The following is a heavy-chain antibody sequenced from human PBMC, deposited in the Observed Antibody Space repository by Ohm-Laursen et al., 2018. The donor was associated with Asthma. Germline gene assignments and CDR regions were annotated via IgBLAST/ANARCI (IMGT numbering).Heavy chain of an antibody. Sequence: SVKVSCNASGYTLTSYSMHWVRQAPGQGLEWMGRINPNSGGTNYAQKFQGRVTMTRDTSISTAYMELSRLRSDDTAVYCCARAVTPDYYYGMDVWGQGITVTVSS. CDR3: ARAVTPDYYYGMDV. D-gene: IGHD4-23*01. J-gene: IGHJ6*02. CDR1: GYTLTSYS. CDR2: INPNSGGT. V-gene: IGHV1-2*06.